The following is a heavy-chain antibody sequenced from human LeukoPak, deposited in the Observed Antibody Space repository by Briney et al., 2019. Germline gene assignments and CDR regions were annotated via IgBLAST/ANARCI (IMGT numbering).Heavy chain of an antibody. V-gene: IGHV1-8*01. J-gene: IGHJ4*02. D-gene: IGHD3-22*01. CDR3: ATYYYDSSGYPVFDY. CDR1: GYTFTSYD. CDR2: MNPNSGNT. Sequence: ASVKVSCKASGYTFTSYDINWVRQATGQGLEWMGWMNPNSGNTGYAQKFQGRVTMTRNTSISTAYMELSSLRSEDTAVYYCATYYYDSSGYPVFDYWGQGTLVTVPS.